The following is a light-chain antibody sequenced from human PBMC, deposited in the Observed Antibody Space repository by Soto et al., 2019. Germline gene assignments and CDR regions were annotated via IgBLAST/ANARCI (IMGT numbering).Light chain of an antibody. V-gene: IGLV2-14*01. CDR1: SSDVGGYDY. J-gene: IGLJ1*01. CDR3: SSFTSSTPYV. Sequence: QSVLTQPASVSGSPGQSITISCTGTSSDVGGYDYVSWYQQHPGKAPKLMIYEVSNRPSGVSSRFSGSKSGNTASLTISGLQAEDEAAYYCSSFTSSTPYVFGTGTKLTVL. CDR2: EVS.